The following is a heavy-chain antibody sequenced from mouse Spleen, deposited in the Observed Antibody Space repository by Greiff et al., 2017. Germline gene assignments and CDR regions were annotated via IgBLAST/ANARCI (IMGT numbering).Heavy chain of an antibody. CDR3: ARRGSTMITPFDY. D-gene: IGHD2-4*01. V-gene: IGHV1-42*01. Sequence: VQLQQSGPELVKPGASVKISCKASGYSFTGYYMNWVKQSPEKSLEWIGEINPSTGGTTYNQKFKAKATLTVDKSSSTAYMQLKSLTSEDSAVYYCARRGSTMITPFDYWGQGTTLTVSS. CDR1: GYSFTGYY. CDR2: INPSTGGT. J-gene: IGHJ2*01.